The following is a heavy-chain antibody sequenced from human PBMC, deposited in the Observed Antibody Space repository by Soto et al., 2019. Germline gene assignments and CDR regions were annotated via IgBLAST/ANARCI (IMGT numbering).Heavy chain of an antibody. CDR3: ARESPLRAGMVRGVNYYGMDG. D-gene: IGHD3-10*01. Sequence: PSETLSLTCTVSGGSVSSGSYYWSWIRQPPGKGLEWIGYIYYSGGTNYNPSLKSRVTISVDTSKNQFSLKLSSVTAADTAVYYCARESPLRAGMVRGVNYYGMDGWGQGTTVTVSS. V-gene: IGHV4-61*01. J-gene: IGHJ6*02. CDR2: IYYSGGT. CDR1: GGSVSSGSYY.